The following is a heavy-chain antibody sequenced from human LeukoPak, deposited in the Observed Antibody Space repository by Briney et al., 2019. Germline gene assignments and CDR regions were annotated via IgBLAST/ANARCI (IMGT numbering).Heavy chain of an antibody. CDR1: GGSFSSYY. CDR2: IYYSGST. CDR3: ARPLKGNWFDP. V-gene: IGHV4-39*01. J-gene: IGHJ5*02. Sequence: SETLSLTCAVYGGSFSSYYWGWIRQPPGKGLEWIGSIYYSGSTYNNPSLKSRVTISVDTSENQFSLKLSSVTAADTAVYYCARPLKGNWFDPWGQGTLVTVSS.